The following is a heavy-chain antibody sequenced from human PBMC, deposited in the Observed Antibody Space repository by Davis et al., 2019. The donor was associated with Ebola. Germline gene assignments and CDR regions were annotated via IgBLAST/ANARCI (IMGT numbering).Heavy chain of an antibody. Sequence: SETLSLTCTVSGGSISSYYWSWIRQHPGKGLEWIGYIYYSGSTYYNPSLKSRVTISVDTSKNQFSLKLSSVTAADTAMYYCARHSYDGYPLDYYYGMDVWGQGTTVTVSS. CDR3: ARHSYDGYPLDYYYGMDV. V-gene: IGHV4-59*06. D-gene: IGHD5-24*01. CDR1: GGSISSYY. J-gene: IGHJ6*02. CDR2: IYYSGST.